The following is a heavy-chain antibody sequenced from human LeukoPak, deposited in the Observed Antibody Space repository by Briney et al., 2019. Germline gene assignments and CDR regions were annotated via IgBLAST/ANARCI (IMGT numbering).Heavy chain of an antibody. V-gene: IGHV4-61*01. CDR3: ARVSASGTGPDS. Sequence: SETLSLTCTVSSDSVSSGNNLWCWIRQTPGRGLEWIGFMHSSGSTTYNPSLKSRVTISVDTPKNQFSLTLSSVTAADTALYYCARVSASGTGPDSWGQGTLVTVSS. CDR2: MHSSGST. D-gene: IGHD6-25*01. CDR1: SDSVSSGNNL. J-gene: IGHJ4*02.